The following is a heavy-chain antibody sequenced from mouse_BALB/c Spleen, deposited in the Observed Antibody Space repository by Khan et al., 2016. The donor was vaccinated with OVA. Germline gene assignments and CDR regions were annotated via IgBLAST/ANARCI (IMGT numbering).Heavy chain of an antibody. V-gene: IGHV2-3*01. CDR2: ICGDGST. Sequence: QVQLKESGPGLVAPSQSLSITCTASGFSLSSYGVSWVRQPPGKGLEWLGVICGDGSTNYYSTLKSRLIISKDNSKSRVFLKLNSLQTDDTATYYCAKFNPDYYSMDYWGQGTSVTVSS. J-gene: IGHJ4*01. CDR1: GFSLSSYG. CDR3: AKFNPDYYSMDY.